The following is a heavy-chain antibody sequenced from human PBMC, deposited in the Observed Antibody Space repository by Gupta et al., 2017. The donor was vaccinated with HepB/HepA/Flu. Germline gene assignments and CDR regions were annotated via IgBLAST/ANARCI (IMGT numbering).Heavy chain of an antibody. D-gene: IGHD6-19*01. CDR3: AKDRGGAVAGNWFDP. CDR1: GLTLSNYA. CDR2: ISISGVNT. Sequence: EVQLLESGGGLVQPGGSLRLSCAVSGLTLSNYAMSWVRKAPGKGLEWVSAISISGVNTYYADSVKGRFTISRDTSENTLYLQMNSLRAEDTAVYYCAKDRGGAVAGNWFDPWGQGTLVTVSS. V-gene: IGHV3-23*01. J-gene: IGHJ5*02.